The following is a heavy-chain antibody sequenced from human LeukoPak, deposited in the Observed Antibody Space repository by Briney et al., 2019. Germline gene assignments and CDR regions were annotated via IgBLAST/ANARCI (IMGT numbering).Heavy chain of an antibody. D-gene: IGHD4-11*01. V-gene: IGHV3-30*18. CDR3: AKESKETTRYYFDS. J-gene: IGHJ4*02. CDR1: GFTFRSYG. CDR2: ISYDGSNK. Sequence: GKSLRLSCAASGFTFRSYGMHWVRQAPGKGLEWVAVISYDGSNKYYVDSVKSRFTISRDSSKNTLHLQMNSLRAEDTAVYYCAKESKETTRYYFDSWGQGTLVTVSS.